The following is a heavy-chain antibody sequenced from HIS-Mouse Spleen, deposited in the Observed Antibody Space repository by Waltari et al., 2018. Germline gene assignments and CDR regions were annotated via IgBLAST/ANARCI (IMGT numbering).Heavy chain of an antibody. CDR2: IYYSGST. Sequence: QLQLQESGPGLVKPSETLSLTCTVPVGSISSSSYYWGWIRQPPGKGLEWIGSIYYSGSTYYNPSLKSRVTISVDTSKNQFSLKLSSVTAADTAVYYCARVPGDYSGAFDIWGQGTMVTVSS. J-gene: IGHJ3*02. CDR1: VGSISSSSYY. D-gene: IGHD4-17*01. CDR3: ARVPGDYSGAFDI. V-gene: IGHV4-39*07.